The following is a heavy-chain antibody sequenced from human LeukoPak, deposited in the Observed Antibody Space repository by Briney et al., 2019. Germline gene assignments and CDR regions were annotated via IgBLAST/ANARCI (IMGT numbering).Heavy chain of an antibody. CDR3: AKDLGDIVVVPAAMFDY. CDR2: ISGSGGST. V-gene: IGHV3-23*01. CDR1: GFTFNSYA. D-gene: IGHD2-2*01. J-gene: IGHJ4*02. Sequence: GGSLRLSCAASGFTFNSYAMSWVRQAPGKGLEWVSAISGSGGSTYYADSVKGRFTISRDNSKNTLYLQMNSLRAEDTAVYYCAKDLGDIVVVPAAMFDYWGQGTLVTVSS.